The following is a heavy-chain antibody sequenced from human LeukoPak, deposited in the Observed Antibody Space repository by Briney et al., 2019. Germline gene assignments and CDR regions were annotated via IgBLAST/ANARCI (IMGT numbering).Heavy chain of an antibody. V-gene: IGHV3-53*01. J-gene: IGHJ6*04. CDR2: IYIDTNT. CDR3: ARDREVVIAKAQMDV. CDR1: GFTVSANH. Sequence: PGGSLRLSCAVSGFTVSANHMSWVRQAPGKGLEWGSVIYIDTNTYYSDSVKGRFTISTDNSKNKLFLQMNNLRGEGTAVYYCARDREVVIAKAQMDVWGKGTTVTVFS. D-gene: IGHD2-21*01.